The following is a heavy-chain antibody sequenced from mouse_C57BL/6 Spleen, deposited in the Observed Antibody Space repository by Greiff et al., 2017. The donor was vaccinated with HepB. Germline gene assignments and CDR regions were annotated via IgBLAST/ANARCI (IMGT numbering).Heavy chain of an antibody. Sequence: QVQLKQSGAELVKPGASVKISCKASGYAFSSYWMNWVKPRPGKGLEWIGQIYPGDGDTNYNGKFKGKATLTADKSSSTAYMQLSSLTSEDSAVYFGARSGYYGSSFSYYVDYWGQGTTLTVSS. CDR3: ARSGYYGSSFSYYVDY. CDR1: GYAFSSYW. CDR2: IYPGDGDT. V-gene: IGHV1-80*01. J-gene: IGHJ2*01. D-gene: IGHD1-1*01.